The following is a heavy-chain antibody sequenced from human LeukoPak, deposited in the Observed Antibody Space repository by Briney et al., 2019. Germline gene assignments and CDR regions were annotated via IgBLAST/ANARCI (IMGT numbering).Heavy chain of an antibody. Sequence: GGSLRLSCAASGFTFSSYAMSWVRQAPGKGLEWVSAISGSGGSTYYADSVKGRFTISRDNARNTLDLQMNSLRADDTAVYYCARAEYGGNSPFALWGRGTLVTVSS. CDR1: GFTFSSYA. J-gene: IGHJ2*01. V-gene: IGHV3-23*01. CDR3: ARAEYGGNSPFAL. CDR2: ISGSGGST. D-gene: IGHD4-23*01.